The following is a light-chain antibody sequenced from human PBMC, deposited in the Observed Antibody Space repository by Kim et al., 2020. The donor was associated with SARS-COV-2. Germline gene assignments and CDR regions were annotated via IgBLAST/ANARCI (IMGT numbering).Light chain of an antibody. CDR2: QDS. CDR3: QAWDSITGV. Sequence: SYELTQPPSVSVSPGQTASITCSGDKLGDKYACWYQQKPGQSPVLVIYQDSKRPSGIPERFSGSNSGNTATLTISGTQAMDEADFYCQAWDSITGVFGGGTQL. CDR1: KLGDKY. V-gene: IGLV3-1*01. J-gene: IGLJ3*02.